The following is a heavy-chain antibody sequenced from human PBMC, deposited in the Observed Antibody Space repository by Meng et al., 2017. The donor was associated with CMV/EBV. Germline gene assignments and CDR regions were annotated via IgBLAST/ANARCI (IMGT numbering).Heavy chain of an antibody. V-gene: IGHV4-61*02. CDR3: ARDLRVAGTPLGWYFDL. CDR2: IYTSGST. Sequence: QGQLQEWGPGLLKPSQTLSPTCTVSGGSISSGSYYWSWIRQPAGKGLEWIGRIYTSGSTNYNPSLKSRVTISVDTSKNQFSLKLSSVTAADTAVYYCARDLRVAGTPLGWYFDLWGRGTLVTVSS. D-gene: IGHD1-7*01. J-gene: IGHJ2*01. CDR1: GGSISSGSYY.